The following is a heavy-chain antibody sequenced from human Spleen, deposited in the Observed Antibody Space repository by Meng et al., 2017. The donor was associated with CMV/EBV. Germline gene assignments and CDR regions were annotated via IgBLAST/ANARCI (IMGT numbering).Heavy chain of an antibody. V-gene: IGHV3-30*02. CDR1: GFTFSSYG. CDR2: IQYDGSTK. J-gene: IGHJ6*02. D-gene: IGHD2-2*01. CDR3: ARDDVVGLSSRYSGMDV. Sequence: GGSLRLSCAATGFTFSSYGVHWVRQAPGKGLEWVAFIQYDGSTKNYADSVKGRFTISRDNAKNSLYLQMNSLRAEDTAVYYCARDDVVGLSSRYSGMDVWGQGTTVTVSS.